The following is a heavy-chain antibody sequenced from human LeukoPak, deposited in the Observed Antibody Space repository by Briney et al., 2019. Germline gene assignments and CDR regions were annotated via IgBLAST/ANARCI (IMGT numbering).Heavy chain of an antibody. CDR1: GGTFSSYA. Sequence: SVKVSCKASGGTFSSYAISWVRQAPGQGLEWMGGIIPIFGTANYAQKFQGRVTITADESTSTAYMELSSLRSEDTAVYYCAREGEVASSGWYGMDVWGQGTTVTVSS. J-gene: IGHJ6*02. CDR2: IIPIFGTA. D-gene: IGHD6-19*01. CDR3: AREGEVASSGWYGMDV. V-gene: IGHV1-69*13.